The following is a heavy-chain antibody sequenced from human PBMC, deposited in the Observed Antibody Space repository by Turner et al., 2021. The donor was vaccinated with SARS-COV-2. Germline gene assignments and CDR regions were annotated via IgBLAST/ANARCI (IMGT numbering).Heavy chain of an antibody. V-gene: IGHV3-30*18. CDR2: ISYDGSNK. D-gene: IGHD3-10*01. Sequence: QVQLVASGGGVVQPGRSLRLPCAASGFTFSGYGMHWVRQAPGKGLEWVAVISYDGSNKYYADSVKGRFTISRDNSKNTLYLQMNSLRAEDTAVYYCAKDGAPFLLYFGEPTFYFDYWGQGTLVTVSS. CDR1: GFTFSGYG. J-gene: IGHJ4*02. CDR3: AKDGAPFLLYFGEPTFYFDY.